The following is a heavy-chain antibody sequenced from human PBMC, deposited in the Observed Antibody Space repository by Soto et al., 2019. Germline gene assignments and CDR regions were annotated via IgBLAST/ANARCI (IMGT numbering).Heavy chain of an antibody. Sequence: GGSLRLSCAASGFTFSSYSMNWVRQAPGKGLEWVSYISSSSSTIYYADSVKGRFTISRDNAKNSLYLQMNSLRDEDTAVYYCAREDYGDYVADFDYWGQGTLVTVSS. J-gene: IGHJ4*02. CDR1: GFTFSSYS. CDR2: ISSSSSTI. D-gene: IGHD4-17*01. CDR3: AREDYGDYVADFDY. V-gene: IGHV3-48*02.